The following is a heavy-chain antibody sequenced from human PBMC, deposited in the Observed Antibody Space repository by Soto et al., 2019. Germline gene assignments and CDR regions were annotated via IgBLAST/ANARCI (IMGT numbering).Heavy chain of an antibody. CDR1: GGSISSYY. CDR2: IYYSGST. CDR3: ARRQAATLDY. V-gene: IGHV4-59*08. J-gene: IGHJ4*02. Sequence: PSETLSLTCTVSGGSISSYYWSWIRQPPGKGLEWIGYIYYSGSTNYNPSLKSRVTISVDTSKNQFSLKLSSVTAADTAVYYCARRQAATLDYWGQGTLVTVSS. D-gene: IGHD2-15*01.